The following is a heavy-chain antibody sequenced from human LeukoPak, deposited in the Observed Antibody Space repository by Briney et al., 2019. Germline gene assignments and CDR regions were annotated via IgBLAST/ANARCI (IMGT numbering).Heavy chain of an antibody. Sequence: APVKVSCQASGYTFTGYYIHWVRQAPGQGVEWVGWINPNSGGTNYAQKFQGRVTMTRDTSISTAYMELSRLRSDDTAVYYCARVARDIVVVPAATGGNWFDPWGQGTLVTVSS. CDR3: ARVARDIVVVPAATGGNWFDP. CDR1: GYTFTGYY. J-gene: IGHJ5*02. D-gene: IGHD2-2*01. CDR2: INPNSGGT. V-gene: IGHV1-2*02.